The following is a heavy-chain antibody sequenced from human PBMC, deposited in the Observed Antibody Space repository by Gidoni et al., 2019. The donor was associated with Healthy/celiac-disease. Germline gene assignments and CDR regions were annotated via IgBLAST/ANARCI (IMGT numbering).Heavy chain of an antibody. Sequence: QVQLVQSGAELKKPGSSVRVSCKASGGTFSSYAITWVRQAPGQGLEWMGGIIPIFGTANYAQKFQGRVTITADESTSTAYMELSSLRSDDTAVYYCTRSLTDYDYVWGSYRQGFNYWGQGTLVTVSS. J-gene: IGHJ4*02. D-gene: IGHD3-16*02. CDR3: TRSLTDYDYVWGSYRQGFNY. CDR1: GGTFSSYA. CDR2: IIPIFGTA. V-gene: IGHV1-69*01.